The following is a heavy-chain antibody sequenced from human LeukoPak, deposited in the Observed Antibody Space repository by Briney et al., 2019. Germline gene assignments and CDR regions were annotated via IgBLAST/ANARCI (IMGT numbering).Heavy chain of an antibody. CDR1: GYTFTSYD. D-gene: IGHD5-18*01. J-gene: IGHJ6*03. V-gene: IGHV1-8*01. CDR3: ARGLGTAMVTNYYYYMDV. CDR2: MNPNSGNT. Sequence: GASVKVSCKASGYTFTSYDINWVRQATGQGLEWMGWMNPNSGNTGYAQKFQGRVTMTRNTSISTAYMELSSLGSEDTAVYYCARGLGTAMVTNYYYYMDVWGKGTTVTVSS.